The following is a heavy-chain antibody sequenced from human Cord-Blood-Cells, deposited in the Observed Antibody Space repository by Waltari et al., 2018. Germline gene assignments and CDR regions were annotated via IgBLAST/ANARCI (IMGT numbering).Heavy chain of an antibody. V-gene: IGHV4-34*01. Sequence: QVQLQQWGAGLLKPSETLSLTCAVYGGSFSGYYWRWIRQPPGKGLEWIGGINHSGSTNYNPSLKSRVTISVDTSKNQFSLKLSSVTAADTAVYYCARGLGGYSYGYFDYWGQGTLVTVSS. CDR1: GGSFSGYY. CDR2: INHSGST. J-gene: IGHJ4*02. D-gene: IGHD5-18*01. CDR3: ARGLGGYSYGYFDY.